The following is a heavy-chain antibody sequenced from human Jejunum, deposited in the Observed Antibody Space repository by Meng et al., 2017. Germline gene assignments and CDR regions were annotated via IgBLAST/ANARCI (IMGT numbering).Heavy chain of an antibody. V-gene: IGHV4-30-4*01. CDR3: ARGPIATAGTAVDY. J-gene: IGHJ4*02. CDR2: IHYIGSA. CDR1: GGSISSDDYY. D-gene: IGHD6-13*01. Sequence: QVQLQESGPGLVKPSQTLSLTCTVSGGSISSDDYYWSWLRQPPGKGLEWIGYIHYIGSAFYHPALKSRVTISVDTSANQFSLKLNSVTAADTAVYYCARGPIATAGTAVDYWGQGTLVTVSS.